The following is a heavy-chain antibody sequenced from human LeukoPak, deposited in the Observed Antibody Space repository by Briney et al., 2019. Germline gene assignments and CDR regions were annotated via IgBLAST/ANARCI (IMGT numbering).Heavy chain of an antibody. Sequence: GGSLRLSCAASGFTFSSYGMHWVRQAPGKGLEWVAVISYDGSNKYYADSVKGRFTISRDNSKNTLCLQMNSLRAEDTAVYYCAKLVVRGVISFDYWGQGTLVTVSS. D-gene: IGHD3-10*01. CDR3: AKLVVRGVISFDY. J-gene: IGHJ4*02. CDR2: ISYDGSNK. V-gene: IGHV3-30*18. CDR1: GFTFSSYG.